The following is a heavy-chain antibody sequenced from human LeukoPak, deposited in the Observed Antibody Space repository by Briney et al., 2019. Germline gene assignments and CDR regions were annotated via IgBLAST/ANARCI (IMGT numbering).Heavy chain of an antibody. V-gene: IGHV1-69*06. CDR2: IIPIFGTA. Sequence: ASVKVSCKASGGTFSSYAISWVRQAPGQGLEWMGGIIPIFGTANYAQKFQGRVTITADKSTSTAYMELSSLRSEDTAVYYCARDLRRPAAMRRYYYYYMDVWGKGTTVTVSS. CDR3: ARDLRRPAAMRRYYYYYMDV. D-gene: IGHD2-2*01. J-gene: IGHJ6*03. CDR1: GGTFSSYA.